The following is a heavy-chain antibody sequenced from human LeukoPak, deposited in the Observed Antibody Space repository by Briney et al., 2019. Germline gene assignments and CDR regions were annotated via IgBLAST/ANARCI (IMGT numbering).Heavy chain of an antibody. Sequence: ASVKVSCKASGYTFTSYGISWVRQAPGQGLEWMGWISTYSANTNYAQKLQDRVTMTTDTSTSTAYMELSSLRSEDTAVYYCAGSGYHDAFDIWGQGTMVTVSS. CDR1: GYTFTSYG. J-gene: IGHJ3*02. CDR3: AGSGYHDAFDI. CDR2: ISTYSANT. V-gene: IGHV1-18*01. D-gene: IGHD3-22*01.